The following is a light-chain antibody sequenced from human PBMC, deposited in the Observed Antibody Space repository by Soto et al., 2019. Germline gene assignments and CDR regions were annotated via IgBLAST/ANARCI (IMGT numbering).Light chain of an antibody. CDR3: QKYNNWPLT. V-gene: IGKV3-15*01. CDR2: AAS. CDR1: QSVSSN. Sequence: EIVMTQSPATLSVSPGERATLSCRASQSVSSNLAWYQQKPGQSPRLLIYAASTRATGIPARFSGSGSGTEFTLTISSLQSEDFAVYYCQKYNNWPLTFGGGTKMEIK. J-gene: IGKJ4*01.